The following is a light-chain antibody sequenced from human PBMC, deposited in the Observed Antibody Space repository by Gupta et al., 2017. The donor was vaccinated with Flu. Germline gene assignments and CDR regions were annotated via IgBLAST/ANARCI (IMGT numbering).Light chain of an antibody. CDR2: AAS. CDR1: QSISSY. Sequence: PSSLSASVGDRVNITCRASQSISSYVNWYQKQAGTATQLLNKAASSLQSGVQSRGSGRASWNVALITIRSLTQEDWATYYIQTSYGPPLTFGGGTKVEIK. CDR3: QTSYGPPLT. J-gene: IGKJ4*01. V-gene: IGKV1-39*01.